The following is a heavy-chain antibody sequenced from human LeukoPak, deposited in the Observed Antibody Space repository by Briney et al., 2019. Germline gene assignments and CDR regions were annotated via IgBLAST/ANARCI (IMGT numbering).Heavy chain of an antibody. J-gene: IGHJ1*01. V-gene: IGHV4-39*01. CDR1: GGSISSSNW. Sequence: SETLSLTCAVSGGSISSSNWWSWVRQPPGKGLEWIGSLSSGGSVYYTPSLKSRVTVSIDASKNQFSLRLTSVVAADTAVYYCARHAVVDAYPRYFQHWGQGTLITVSS. CDR2: LSSGGSV. D-gene: IGHD5-12*01. CDR3: ARHAVVDAYPRYFQH.